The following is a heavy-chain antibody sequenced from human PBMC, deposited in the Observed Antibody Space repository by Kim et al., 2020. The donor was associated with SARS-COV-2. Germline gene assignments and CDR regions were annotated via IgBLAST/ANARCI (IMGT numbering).Heavy chain of an antibody. Sequence: GGSLRLSCAASGFTFSSYWMSWVRQAPGKGLEWVANIKQDGSEKYYVDSVKGRFTISRDNAKNSLYLQMNSLRAEDTAVYYCARDGGFTNFGVVPLSNGMDVWSQGTTDPVSS. CDR3: ARDGGFTNFGVVPLSNGMDV. J-gene: IGHJ6*02. D-gene: IGHD3-3*01. CDR1: GFTFSSYW. V-gene: IGHV3-7*01. CDR2: IKQDGSEK.